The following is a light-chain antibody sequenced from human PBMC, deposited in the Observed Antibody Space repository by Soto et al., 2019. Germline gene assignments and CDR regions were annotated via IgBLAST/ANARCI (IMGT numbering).Light chain of an antibody. V-gene: IGLV2-14*01. Sequence: QSALTQPASVSGSPGQSITISCTGTISDVGRYDYIYWYQQHPGKAPKLMIYDVTNQPSGTPNRFSGSKSGNTASLTISGLQAEDEADYYCSSFTSSNTPVVFGGGTKLTVL. CDR2: DVT. CDR1: ISDVGRYDY. CDR3: SSFTSSNTPVV. J-gene: IGLJ2*01.